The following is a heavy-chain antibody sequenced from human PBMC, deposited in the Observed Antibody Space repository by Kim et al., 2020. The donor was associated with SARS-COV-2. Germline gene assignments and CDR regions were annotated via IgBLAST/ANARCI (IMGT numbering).Heavy chain of an antibody. CDR3: ARGSEARGNELWI. D-gene: IGHD2-21*01. CDR1: GYTFINHY. Sequence: ASVKVSCKASGYTFINHYIHWVRQAPGQGLEWMGIIKPSDGRTTYAQRFQGRATMTRDTSTSTAYMELTSLMFEDTAVYYCARGSEARGNELWIWGQGTLVTVSS. V-gene: IGHV1-46*01. CDR2: IKPSDGRT. J-gene: IGHJ4*02.